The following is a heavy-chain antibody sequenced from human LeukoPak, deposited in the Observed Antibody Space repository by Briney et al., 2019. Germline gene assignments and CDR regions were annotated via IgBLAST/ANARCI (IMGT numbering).Heavy chain of an antibody. J-gene: IGHJ4*02. D-gene: IGHD1-26*01. CDR1: GFTFSSYA. Sequence: GGSLRLSCAASGFTFSSYAMSWVRQAPGKGLEWVSAISGSGGSTYYADSVKGRFTISRDNSKNTLYLQMNSLRAEDTAVYYCAKSHGGSYYEDYFDYWGQGTLVTVSS. CDR3: AKSHGGSYYEDYFDY. V-gene: IGHV3-23*01. CDR2: ISGSGGST.